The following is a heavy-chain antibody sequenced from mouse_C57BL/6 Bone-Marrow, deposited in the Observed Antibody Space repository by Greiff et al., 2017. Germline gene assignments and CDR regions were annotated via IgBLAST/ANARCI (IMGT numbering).Heavy chain of an antibody. CDR3: AKRDYSNPYAMDY. CDR2: IWRGGST. D-gene: IGHD2-5*01. J-gene: IGHJ4*01. CDR1: GFSLTSSG. V-gene: IGHV2-5*01. Sequence: VQLVESGPGLVQPSQSLSITCTVSGFSLTSSGVHWVRQSPGKGLEWLGVIWRGGSTDYNAAFMSRLNITKDNSKSQVFFKMNSLQADDTAIYYCAKRDYSNPYAMDYWGQGTSVTVSS.